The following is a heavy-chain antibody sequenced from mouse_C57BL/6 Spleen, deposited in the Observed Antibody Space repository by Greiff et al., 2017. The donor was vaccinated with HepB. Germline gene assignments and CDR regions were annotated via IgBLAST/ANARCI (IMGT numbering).Heavy chain of an antibody. J-gene: IGHJ4*01. CDR2: IWGVGST. CDR1: GFSLTSYG. Sequence: QVQLKQSGPGLVAPSQSLSITCTVSGFSLTSYGVDWVRQSPGKGLEWLGVIWGVGSTNYNSALKSRLSISKDNSKSQVFLKMNSLQTDDTAMYYCARLPSYYSNYRDAMDYWGQGTSVTVSS. CDR3: ARLPSYYSNYRDAMDY. D-gene: IGHD2-5*01. V-gene: IGHV2-6*01.